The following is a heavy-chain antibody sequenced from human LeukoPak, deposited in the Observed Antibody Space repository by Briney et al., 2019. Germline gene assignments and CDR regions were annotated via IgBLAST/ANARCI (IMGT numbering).Heavy chain of an antibody. CDR3: ARDGMITFGGVIVIPLYNWFDP. CDR1: GYTFTSYY. Sequence: ASVKVSCKASGYTFTSYYMHWVRQAPGQGLEWMGIINPSGGSTSYAQKFQGRVTMTRDTSTSTVYMELSSLRSEDTAVYYCARDGMITFGGVIVIPLYNWFDPWGQGTLVTVSS. CDR2: INPSGGST. J-gene: IGHJ5*02. D-gene: IGHD3-16*02. V-gene: IGHV1-46*01.